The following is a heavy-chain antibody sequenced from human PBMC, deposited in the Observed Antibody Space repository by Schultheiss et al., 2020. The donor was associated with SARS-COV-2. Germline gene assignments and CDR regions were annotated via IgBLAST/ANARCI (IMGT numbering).Heavy chain of an antibody. CDR3: ARDRYDFWSGYYT. CDR1: GFTFSSYS. V-gene: IGHV3-53*04. J-gene: IGHJ4*02. CDR2: IYSGGST. D-gene: IGHD3-3*01. Sequence: GGSLRLSCAASGFTFSSYSMNWVRQAPGKGLEWVSVIYSGGSTYYADSVKGRFTISRHNSKNTLYLQMNSLRAEDTAVYYCARDRYDFWSGYYTWGQGTLVTGSS.